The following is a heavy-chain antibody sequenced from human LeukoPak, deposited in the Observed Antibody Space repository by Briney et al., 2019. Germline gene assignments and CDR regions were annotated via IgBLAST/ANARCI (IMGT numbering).Heavy chain of an antibody. Sequence: PSETLSLTCAVYGGSFSGYCWSWIRQPPGKGLEWIGEINHSGSTNYNPSLKSRVTISVDTSKNQFSLKLSSVTAADTAVYYCARESDSYGYRNDWFDPWGQGTLVTVSS. D-gene: IGHD5-18*01. V-gene: IGHV4-34*01. CDR3: ARESDSYGYRNDWFDP. CDR1: GGSFSGYC. J-gene: IGHJ5*02. CDR2: INHSGST.